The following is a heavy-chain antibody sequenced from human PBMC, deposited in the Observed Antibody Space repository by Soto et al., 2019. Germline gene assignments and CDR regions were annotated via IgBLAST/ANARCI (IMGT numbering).Heavy chain of an antibody. CDR3: ARAKKMTTEYYYYYYGMDV. V-gene: IGHV1-69*13. J-gene: IGHJ6*02. CDR1: GGTFSSYA. Sequence: GASVKVSCKASGGTFSSYAISWVRRAPGQGLEWMGGITPIFGTANYAQKFQGRVTITADESTSTAYMELSSLRSEDTAVYYCARAKKMTTEYYYYYYGMDVWGQGTTVTVSS. CDR2: ITPIFGTA. D-gene: IGHD4-4*01.